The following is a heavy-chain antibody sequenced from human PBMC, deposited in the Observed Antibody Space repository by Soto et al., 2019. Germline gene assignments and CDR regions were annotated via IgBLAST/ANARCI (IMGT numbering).Heavy chain of an antibody. CDR2: INHSGST. CDR1: GGSFGGYY. V-gene: IGHV4-34*01. J-gene: IGHJ4*02. Sequence: PSETLSLTCAGYGGSFGGYYWSWIRQPPGKGLEWIGEINHSGSTNYNPSLKSRVTISVDTSKNQFSLKLSSVTAADTAVYYCARIFDHGPSYYSDFSGKAPLVTVS. CDR3: ARIFDHGPSYYSDF. D-gene: IGHD4-17*01.